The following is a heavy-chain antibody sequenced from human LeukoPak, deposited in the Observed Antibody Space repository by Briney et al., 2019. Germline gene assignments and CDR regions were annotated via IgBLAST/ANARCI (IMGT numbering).Heavy chain of an antibody. D-gene: IGHD2-2*01. CDR2: IFGSGGST. Sequence: RGGSLRLSCAASGFTFSSYAMSWVRPAPGEGREGVSAIFGSGGSTYYADSVKGRFTISRDNSKNTLYLQMNSLRAEDTDVYYCASIMVYCTSTSCQNFDYWGQGTLVTVSS. CDR3: ASIMVYCTSTSCQNFDY. V-gene: IGHV3-23*01. CDR1: GFTFSSYA. J-gene: IGHJ4*02.